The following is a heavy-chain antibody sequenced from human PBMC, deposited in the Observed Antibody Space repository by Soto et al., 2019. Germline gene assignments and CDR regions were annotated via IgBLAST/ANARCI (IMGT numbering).Heavy chain of an antibody. J-gene: IGHJ4*02. CDR3: ARDRENAYGPRGY. Sequence: DVQLVDSGGGLLQHGGSLRLSCVVCGLTISNNYMTWVRQAPGKGLKWVAVIYSGGRTFYADSVKGRFTISRDNSKKSQYLQGNNLRAEDTAVNYCARDRENAYGPRGYWGQGTMVTVSA. CDR2: IYSGGRT. V-gene: IGHV3-66*01. D-gene: IGHD3-10*01. CDR1: GLTISNNY.